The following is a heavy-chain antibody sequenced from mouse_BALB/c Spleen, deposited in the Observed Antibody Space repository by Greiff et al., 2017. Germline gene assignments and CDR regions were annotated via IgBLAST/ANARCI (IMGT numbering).Heavy chain of an antibody. CDR3: ARNPRYDGAMDY. V-gene: IGHV3-8*02. CDR2: ISYSGST. Sequence: VQLKESGPRLVKPSQTLSLTCSVTGDSITSCYWNWIRKFPGNKLEYMGYISYSGSTYYNPSLKSRISITRDTSKNQYYLQLNSVTTEDTATYYCARNPRYDGAMDYWGQGTSVTVSS. D-gene: IGHD2-14*01. CDR1: GDSITSCY. J-gene: IGHJ4*01.